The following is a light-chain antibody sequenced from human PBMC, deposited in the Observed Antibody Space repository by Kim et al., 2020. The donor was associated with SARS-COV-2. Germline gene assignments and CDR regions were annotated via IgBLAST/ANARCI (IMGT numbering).Light chain of an antibody. CDR1: PGAVTSVYS. J-gene: IGLJ3*02. Sequence: GCPFTPPCAASPGAVTSVYSPNWFQQKPRQVPRALIYSTTKKHSWTPARFSGALLGGKAALTLSGVQAEDEADYFCLLYYGGDWVFGGGTQLTVL. V-gene: IGLV7-43*01. CDR2: STT. CDR3: LLYYGGDWV.